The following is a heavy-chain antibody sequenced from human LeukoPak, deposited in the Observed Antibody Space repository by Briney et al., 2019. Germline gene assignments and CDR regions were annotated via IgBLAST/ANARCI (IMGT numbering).Heavy chain of an antibody. V-gene: IGHV3-23*01. CDR1: GFTFSNAW. Sequence: GGSLRLSCAASGFTFSNAWMSWVRQAPGKGLEWVSAISGSGGSEYYADSVKGRFTISRDNSKNTLYLQMNSLRAEDTAVYYCAKKDYYGKPDYWGQGTLVTVSS. CDR2: ISGSGGSE. CDR3: AKKDYYGKPDY. D-gene: IGHD3-10*01. J-gene: IGHJ4*02.